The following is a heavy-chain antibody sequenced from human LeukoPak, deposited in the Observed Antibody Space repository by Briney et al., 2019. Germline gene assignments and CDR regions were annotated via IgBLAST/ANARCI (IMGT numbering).Heavy chain of an antibody. J-gene: IGHJ6*03. Sequence: ASVKVSCKASGGTFSSYAISWVRQAPGQGLEWMGGIIPIFGTANYAQKFQGRVTITADESTSTAYMELSSLRSEDTAVYYCARGRVVNNYYYYMDVWGKGTTVTDSS. CDR3: ARGRVVNNYYYYMDV. CDR2: IIPIFGTA. D-gene: IGHD3-22*01. CDR1: GGTFSSYA. V-gene: IGHV1-69*13.